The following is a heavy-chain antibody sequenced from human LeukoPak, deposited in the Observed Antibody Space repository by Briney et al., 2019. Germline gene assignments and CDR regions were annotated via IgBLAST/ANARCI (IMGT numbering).Heavy chain of an antibody. Sequence: GGSLRLSCAASGFTLSSNEMNWVGQAPGKGLEWLSYISSSGGTIHYVDSLKGRFTISRDNAKNSLFLQMNSLRAEDTAVYYCASGVHYSSGWIDIWGQGTMVTVSS. V-gene: IGHV3-48*03. CDR2: ISSSGGTI. D-gene: IGHD6-19*01. CDR3: ASGVHYSSGWIDI. J-gene: IGHJ3*02. CDR1: GFTLSSNE.